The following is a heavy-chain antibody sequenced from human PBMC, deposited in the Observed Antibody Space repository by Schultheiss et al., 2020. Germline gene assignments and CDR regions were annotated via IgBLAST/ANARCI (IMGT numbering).Heavy chain of an antibody. CDR1: GFTFRSYA. CDR2: IGYDGSKK. CDR3: ARDGAPSLRLGEFSQLIYYYYGMDV. J-gene: IGHJ6*02. D-gene: IGHD3-16*01. Sequence: GGSLRLSCAVSGFTFRSYAMHWARQTPGRGLEWLAVIGYDGSKKYYADSVKGRFTISRDNSKNTVYLQMNSLRVEDTAVYFCARDGAPSLRLGEFSQLIYYYYGMDVWGQGTTVTVSS. V-gene: IGHV3-30*07.